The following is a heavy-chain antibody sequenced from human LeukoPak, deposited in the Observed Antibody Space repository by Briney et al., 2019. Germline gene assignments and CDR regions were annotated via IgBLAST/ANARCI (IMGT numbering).Heavy chain of an antibody. V-gene: IGHV3-66*01. J-gene: IGHJ4*02. CDR2: IYSGGST. Sequence: GSLKLSRAASGFTRRSNHMNRVRQAPGKGLEWVSVIYSGGSTYYADSVKGRFTISRDNSKNTLYLQMNSLRAEDTAVYYCARGGAYYFDYWGQGTLVTVSS. CDR3: ARGGAYYFDY. D-gene: IGHD4/OR15-4a*01. CDR1: GFTRRSNH.